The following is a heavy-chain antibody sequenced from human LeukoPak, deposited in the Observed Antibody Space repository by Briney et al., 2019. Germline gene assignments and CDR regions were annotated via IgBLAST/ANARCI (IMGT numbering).Heavy chain of an antibody. Sequence: ASVKVSCKASGYTFTSYYMHWVRQAPGQGLEWMGIINPSGGSTSYAQKFQGRVTMTRDTSTSTVYMELSSLRSEDTAVYYCARDRHVIDDSSGYLFDYWGQGTLVTVSS. CDR2: INPSGGST. D-gene: IGHD3-22*01. CDR1: GYTFTSYY. V-gene: IGHV1-46*01. CDR3: ARDRHVIDDSSGYLFDY. J-gene: IGHJ4*02.